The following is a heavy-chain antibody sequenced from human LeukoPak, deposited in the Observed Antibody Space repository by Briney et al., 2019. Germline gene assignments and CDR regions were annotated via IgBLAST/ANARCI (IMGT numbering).Heavy chain of an antibody. V-gene: IGHV3-73*01. CDR3: TTQFSGSYYY. CDR1: GFTFSGSA. Sequence: PGGSLKLSCAASGFTFSGSAMHWVRQASGKGLEWVGRIRSKANSYATAYAASVKGRFTISRDDSKNTAYLQMNSLKTEDTAVYYCTTQFSGSYYYWGQGTLVTVSS. CDR2: IRSKANSYAT. J-gene: IGHJ4*02. D-gene: IGHD3-10*01.